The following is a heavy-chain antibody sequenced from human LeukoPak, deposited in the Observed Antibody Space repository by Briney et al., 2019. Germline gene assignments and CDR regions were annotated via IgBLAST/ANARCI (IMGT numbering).Heavy chain of an antibody. V-gene: IGHV4-30-4*08. Sequence: SETLSLTCTVSGGSISSSSYYWGWIRQPPGKGLEWIGYIYYSGSTYYNPSLKSRVTISVDTSKNQFSLKLSSVTAADTAVYYCARDLVGYHAFDIWGQGTMVTVSS. CDR1: GGSISSSSYY. D-gene: IGHD1-26*01. J-gene: IGHJ3*02. CDR2: IYYSGST. CDR3: ARDLVGYHAFDI.